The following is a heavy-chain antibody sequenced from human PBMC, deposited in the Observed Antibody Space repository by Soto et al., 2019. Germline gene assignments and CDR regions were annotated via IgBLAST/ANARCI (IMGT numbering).Heavy chain of an antibody. V-gene: IGHV1-18*04. CDR2: ISAYNGNT. CDR3: ARDLRYSGLYYGMDV. Sequence: QVQLVQSGAEVKKPGASVKVSCKASGYTFTSYGISWVRQAPGQGLEWMGWISAYNGNTNYAQKLQGRVTMTTDTSTSTASMELRSLRSDDTAVYYCARDLRYSGLYYGMDVWGQGTTVTVSS. D-gene: IGHD1-26*01. J-gene: IGHJ6*02. CDR1: GYTFTSYG.